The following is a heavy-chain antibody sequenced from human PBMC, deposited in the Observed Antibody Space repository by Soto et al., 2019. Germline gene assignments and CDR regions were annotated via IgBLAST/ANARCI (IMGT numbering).Heavy chain of an antibody. V-gene: IGHV1-46*01. D-gene: IGHD3-3*01. CDR2: INPSGGST. J-gene: IGHJ6*02. CDR3: ARDLGVGVPYYYYGMDV. CDR1: GYTFTSNY. Sequence: GASVKVSCKASGYTFTSNYIHWVRQAPGQGLEWMGIINPSGGSTSYVQKFQGRVTMTRDTSTSTVYMELSSLRSEDTAVYYCARDLGVGVPYYYYGMDVWGQGTTVTVSS.